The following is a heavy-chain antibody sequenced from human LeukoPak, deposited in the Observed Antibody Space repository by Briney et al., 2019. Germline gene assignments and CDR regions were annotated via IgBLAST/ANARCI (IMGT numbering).Heavy chain of an antibody. J-gene: IGHJ4*02. CDR2: IYTSGST. V-gene: IGHV4-59*10. Sequence: SETLSPTCAVYGGSFSGYYWSWIRQPAGKGLEWIGRIYTSGSTNYNPSLKSRVTMSVDTSKNQFSLKLSSVTAADTAVYYCARGVGQSTYYDFWSGYYFDYWGQGTLVTVSS. CDR1: GGSFSGYY. CDR3: ARGVGQSTYYDFWSGYYFDY. D-gene: IGHD3-3*01.